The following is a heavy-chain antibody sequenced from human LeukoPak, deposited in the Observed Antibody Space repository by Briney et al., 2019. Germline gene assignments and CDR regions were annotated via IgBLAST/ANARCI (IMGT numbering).Heavy chain of an antibody. J-gene: IGHJ4*02. V-gene: IGHV3-74*01. CDR1: GFTSSDFW. Sequence: GGSLRLSCAASGFTSSDFWMHWVRQAPGKGPEWLSRTSKDGSHTVYADSAKGRFTASRDNTKNTVYLEVTNLRPEDTAVYYCTRGGYSGSYYRFSWGQGTPVTVAS. CDR3: TRGGYSGSYYRFS. CDR2: TSKDGSHT. D-gene: IGHD6-25*01.